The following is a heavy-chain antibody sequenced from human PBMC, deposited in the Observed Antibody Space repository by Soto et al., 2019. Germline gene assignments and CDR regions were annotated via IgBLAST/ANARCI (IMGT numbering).Heavy chain of an antibody. CDR3: AKDVGSYYYDTSAYLYDY. Sequence: LRLSCVGSGFIFEDFAMNWVRQVPGKGLGWVSGISWNSATLAYADSVKGRFIVSRDNAKNILYLQMNSLRAEDAALYYCAKDVGSYYYDTSAYLYDYWGQGTLVTVSS. CDR1: GFIFEDFA. V-gene: IGHV3-9*01. CDR2: ISWNSATL. D-gene: IGHD3-22*01. J-gene: IGHJ4*02.